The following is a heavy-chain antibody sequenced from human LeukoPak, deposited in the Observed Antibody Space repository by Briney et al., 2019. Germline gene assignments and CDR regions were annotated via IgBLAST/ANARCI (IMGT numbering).Heavy chain of an antibody. CDR3: ARERYYGSGIYVH. Sequence: GGSLRLSCAASGFTFSSYEMKWVRQAPGRGLEWVSYISSSGSTFYYADSVNGRFAIATASATNSLYLRMINLRDDDTAVYYCARERYYGSGIYVHWGQGTLVSVSS. CDR1: GFTFSSYE. CDR2: ISSSGSTF. D-gene: IGHD3-10*01. V-gene: IGHV3-48*03. J-gene: IGHJ4*02.